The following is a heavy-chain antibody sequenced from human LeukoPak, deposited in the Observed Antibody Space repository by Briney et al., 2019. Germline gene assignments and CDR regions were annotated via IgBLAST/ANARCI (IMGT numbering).Heavy chain of an antibody. CDR1: GFTFSTYE. CDR2: ISSSGSTM. CDR3: SLLAVASPQDY. J-gene: IGHJ4*02. Sequence: GGSLRLSCAASGFTFSTYEMHWVRQAPGKGLEWVSYISSSGSTMYYADSVKGRFTTSRDNAKNLLYLQMHSLRAEDTAVYYCSLLAVASPQDYWGQGTLVTVSS. D-gene: IGHD6-19*01. V-gene: IGHV3-48*03.